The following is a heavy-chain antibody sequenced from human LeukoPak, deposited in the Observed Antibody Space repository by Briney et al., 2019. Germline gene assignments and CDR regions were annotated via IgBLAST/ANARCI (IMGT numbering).Heavy chain of an antibody. CDR3: AKESNFWSGYEYYYGMDV. Sequence: GGSLRLSCAASGFTVSSNYMSWVRQAPGKGLEWVSVIYSGGSTYYADSVKGRFTISRDNSKNTLYLQMNSLRAEDTAVYYCAKESNFWSGYEYYYGMDVWGQGTTVTVSS. V-gene: IGHV3-66*01. D-gene: IGHD3-3*01. CDR1: GFTVSSNY. J-gene: IGHJ6*02. CDR2: IYSGGST.